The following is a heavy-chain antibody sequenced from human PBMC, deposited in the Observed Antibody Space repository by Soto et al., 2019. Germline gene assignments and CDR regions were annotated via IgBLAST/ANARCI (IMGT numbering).Heavy chain of an antibody. J-gene: IGHJ6*02. D-gene: IGHD3-16*01. CDR2: IWYDGSNK. V-gene: IGHV3-33*08. Sequence: GGSLRLSCAASGFTFSSYGMHWVRQAPGKGQEWVAVIWYDGSNKYYADSVKGRFTISRDNSKNTLYLQMNSLRAEDTAVYYCARDGGEQPSGYYGMDVWGQGTTVTVSS. CDR1: GFTFSSYG. CDR3: ARDGGEQPSGYYGMDV.